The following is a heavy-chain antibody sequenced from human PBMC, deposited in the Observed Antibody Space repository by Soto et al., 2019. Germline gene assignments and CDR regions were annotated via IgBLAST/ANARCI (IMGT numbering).Heavy chain of an antibody. CDR2: ISHDGSIK. Sequence: GGSLRLSCAASGFTLRSFPMHWVRQAPGKGLDWLAVISHDGSIKYYADSVKGRFTISRDNSRNTVYLQMNSLRVEDTAVFYCVRDHDPGYYGSGSYYTFDYSGQGPPVTVYS. V-gene: IGHV3-30-3*01. CDR3: VRDHDPGYYGSGSYYTFDY. J-gene: IGHJ4*02. D-gene: IGHD3-10*01. CDR1: GFTLRSFP.